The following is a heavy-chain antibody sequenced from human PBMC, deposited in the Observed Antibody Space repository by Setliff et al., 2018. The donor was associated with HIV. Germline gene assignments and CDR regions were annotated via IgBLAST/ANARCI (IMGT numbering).Heavy chain of an antibody. V-gene: IGHV1-69-2*01. CDR2: VDPEDGET. D-gene: IGHD1-1*01. Sequence: ASVKVSCKASGYTFTDYYMHWVQQAPGKGLEWMGRVDPEDGETIYAEKFQGRVSITADTSTDTAYMELSSLRSEDTAVYYCATDGELEPTDAFDIWGQGTMVTVSS. CDR3: ATDGELEPTDAFDI. J-gene: IGHJ3*02. CDR1: GYTFTDYY.